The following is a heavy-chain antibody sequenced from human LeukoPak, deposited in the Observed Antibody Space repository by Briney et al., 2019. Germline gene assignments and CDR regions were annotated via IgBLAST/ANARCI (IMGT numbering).Heavy chain of an antibody. CDR1: GFTISNYW. J-gene: IGHJ5*02. CDR2: ISTDGSTT. CDR3: AKDNSPGWFGP. V-gene: IGHV3-74*01. Sequence: PGGSLRLSCAASGFTISNYWMHWVRQGPGKGLALVARISTDGSTTSYGDSVKGRFTVSRDNAKNTVYLQMNSLRAEDTGVYYCAKDNSPGWFGPWGQGTLATVSS. D-gene: IGHD4-11*01.